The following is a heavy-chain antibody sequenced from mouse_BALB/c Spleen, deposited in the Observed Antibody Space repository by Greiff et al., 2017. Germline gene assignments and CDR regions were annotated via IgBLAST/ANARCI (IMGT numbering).Heavy chain of an antibody. D-gene: IGHD1-1*01. V-gene: IGHV14-3*02. CDR2: IDPANGNT. CDR3: ASLITTVEDYFDY. CDR1: GFNIKDTY. Sequence: EVQLVESGAELVKPGASVKLSCTASGFNIKDTYMHWVKQRPEQGLEWIGRIDPANGNTKYDPKFQGKATITADTSSNTAYLQLSSLTSEDTAVYYCASLITTVEDYFDYWGQGSTLTVSS. J-gene: IGHJ2*01.